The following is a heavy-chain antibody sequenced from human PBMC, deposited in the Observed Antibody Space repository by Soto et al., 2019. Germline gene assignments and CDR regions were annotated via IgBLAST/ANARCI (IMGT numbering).Heavy chain of an antibody. V-gene: IGHV4-61*01. J-gene: IGHJ4*02. D-gene: IGHD3-3*01. CDR1: GGSVSSGSYY. Sequence: TSETLSLTCTVSGGSVSSGSYYWSWIRQPPGKGLEWIGYIYYSGSTNYNPSLKSRVTISVDTSKNQFSLKLSSVTAADTAVYYCARVGFGVVTPFDYWGQGTLVTVSS. CDR2: IYYSGST. CDR3: ARVGFGVVTPFDY.